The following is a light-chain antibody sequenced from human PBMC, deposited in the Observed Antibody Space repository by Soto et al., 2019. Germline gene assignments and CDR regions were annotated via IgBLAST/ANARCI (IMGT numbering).Light chain of an antibody. CDR3: QQSYSTPPT. CDR2: AAS. V-gene: IGKV1-39*01. Sequence: DIQMTQSPSSLSASVGDRVTITCRASQSISSYLNWYQQKPGKAPKRLIYAASSLQSGVPSRFSGSGSGSDFTLTINSLQPEDFATYFCQQSYSTPPTFGQGTKVEIK. J-gene: IGKJ1*01. CDR1: QSISSY.